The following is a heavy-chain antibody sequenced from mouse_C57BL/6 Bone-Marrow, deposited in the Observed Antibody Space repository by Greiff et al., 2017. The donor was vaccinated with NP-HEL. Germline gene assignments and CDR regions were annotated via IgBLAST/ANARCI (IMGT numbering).Heavy chain of an antibody. V-gene: IGHV1-84*01. CDR2: FYPDSGNT. D-gene: IGHD4-1*01. Sequence: QVQLQQSGPELVKPGASVKISCKASGYTFTDYSINWVKQRPGQGLEWIGWFYPDSGNTKYNEKFKGKATLTVDTSSSTAYMQLSSLTSEDSAVYFCARERGRTGRGDAMDYWGQGTSVTVSS. CDR3: ARERGRTGRGDAMDY. CDR1: GYTFTDYS. J-gene: IGHJ4*01.